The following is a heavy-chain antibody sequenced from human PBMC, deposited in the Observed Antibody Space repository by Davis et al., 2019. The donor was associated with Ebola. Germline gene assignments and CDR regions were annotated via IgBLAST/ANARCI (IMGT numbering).Heavy chain of an antibody. D-gene: IGHD2/OR15-2a*01. CDR2: IYAGDSDT. V-gene: IGHV5-51*01. CDR3: ARQESLYGSSDY. J-gene: IGHJ4*02. Sequence: GESLKISCKGSGYIFTDYWIAWVRQMPGKGLEWMGIIYAGDSDTRYSPSFEGQVTISVDRSISTAYLQWSSLKASDIAMYYCARQESLYGSSDYWGQGTLVTVSS. CDR1: GYIFTDYW.